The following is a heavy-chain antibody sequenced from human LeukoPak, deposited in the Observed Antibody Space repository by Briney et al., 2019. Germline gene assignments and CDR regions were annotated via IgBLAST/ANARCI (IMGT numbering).Heavy chain of an antibody. CDR3: AREGGSVVVVPVNFDY. Sequence: GASVKVSCKASGYTFTGYYMHWVRQAPGQGLEWMGWINPNSGGTNYAQKFQGRVTMTRDTSISTAYMKLSRLRSDDTAVYYCAREGGSVVVVPVNFDYWGQGTLVTVSS. V-gene: IGHV1-2*02. CDR2: INPNSGGT. CDR1: GYTFTGYY. D-gene: IGHD2-2*01. J-gene: IGHJ4*02.